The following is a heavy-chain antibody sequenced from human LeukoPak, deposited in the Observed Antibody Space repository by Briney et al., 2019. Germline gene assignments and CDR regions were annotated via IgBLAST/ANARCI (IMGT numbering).Heavy chain of an antibody. CDR2: IYYSGST. CDR1: CGFISSYY. D-gene: IGHD2-21*02. V-gene: IGHV4-59*01. CDR3: ARETYCAADWYFGFDF. Sequence: SETLFLTCSASCGFISSYYWSWIRQPSRNKLQWIGYIYYSGSTNYNPSLKSQVPISVDTSKNQISLKLHSVTPTDTAVYYYARETYCAADWYFGFDFWGQGTLVSVYS. J-gene: IGHJ4*02.